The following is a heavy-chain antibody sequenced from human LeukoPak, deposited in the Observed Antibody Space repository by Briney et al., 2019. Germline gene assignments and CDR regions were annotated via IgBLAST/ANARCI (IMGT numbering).Heavy chain of an antibody. CDR1: GYSISSGFY. J-gene: IGHJ4*02. Sequence: KSSETLSLTCTVSGYSISSGFYWGWIRQPPGKGLEWIGTIHHSGSTYYHPSLKSRVTISVDTSKNQFSLKVSSVSAADTAMYYCARKPTAQTFDYWGQGTLVTVSS. CDR2: IHHSGST. D-gene: IGHD1-14*01. CDR3: ARKPTAQTFDY. V-gene: IGHV4-38-2*02.